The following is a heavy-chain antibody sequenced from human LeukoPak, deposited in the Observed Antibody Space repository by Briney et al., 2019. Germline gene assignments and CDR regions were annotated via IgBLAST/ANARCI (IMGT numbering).Heavy chain of an antibody. CDR1: GFTFSSYE. V-gene: IGHV3-48*03. J-gene: IGHJ4*02. CDR2: ISSSGSTI. CDR3: ASSGYFSPFDY. Sequence: PGGSLRLSCAASGFTFSSYEMNWVRQAPGKGLEWVSYISSSGSTIYYADSVKGRFTISRDNAKNSLYLQMNSLSAEDTAVYYCASSGYFSPFDYWGQGTLVTVSS. D-gene: IGHD3-22*01.